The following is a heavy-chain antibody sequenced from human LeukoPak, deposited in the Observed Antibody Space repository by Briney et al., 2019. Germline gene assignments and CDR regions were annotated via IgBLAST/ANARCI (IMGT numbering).Heavy chain of an antibody. D-gene: IGHD1-26*01. V-gene: IGHV2-70*11. CDR1: GFSLGTRGRC. Sequence: SGPTLVNPPQTLTLTCTFSGFSLGTRGRCVSWIRQSPGKALEWLSRIDWDEDKYYSTALKTRLTISKDTSKNQVVLTMTNMDPVDTATYYCARIRWSGSYCDYWGQGTLVTVSS. CDR3: ARIRWSGSYCDY. CDR2: IDWDEDK. J-gene: IGHJ4*02.